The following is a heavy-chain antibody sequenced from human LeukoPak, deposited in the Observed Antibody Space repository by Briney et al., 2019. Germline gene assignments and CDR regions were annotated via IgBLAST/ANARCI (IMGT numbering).Heavy chain of an antibody. Sequence: ASVKVSCKASGYTFTGYYMHWVRQATGQGLEWMGWMNPNSGNTGYAQKFQGRVTMTRNTSISTAYMELSSLRSEDTAVYYCARGASYSSTRGGNWFDPWGQGTLVTVSS. CDR1: GYTFTGYY. CDR3: ARGASYSSTRGGNWFDP. V-gene: IGHV1-8*02. J-gene: IGHJ5*02. D-gene: IGHD6-13*01. CDR2: MNPNSGNT.